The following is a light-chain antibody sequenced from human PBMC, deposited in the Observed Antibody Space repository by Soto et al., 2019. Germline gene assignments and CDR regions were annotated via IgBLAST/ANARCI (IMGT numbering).Light chain of an antibody. Sequence: EFVMTQSPATLSVSPGEGVTLSCRASQGIGDTLAWYQHKPGQTPRLLIYGISTRATDIPARFSGSGSGTEFTLTISSLQSEDFAVYYCQQYNNWPLTFGGGTKVDIK. CDR2: GIS. J-gene: IGKJ4*01. CDR3: QQYNNWPLT. CDR1: QGIGDT. V-gene: IGKV3-15*01.